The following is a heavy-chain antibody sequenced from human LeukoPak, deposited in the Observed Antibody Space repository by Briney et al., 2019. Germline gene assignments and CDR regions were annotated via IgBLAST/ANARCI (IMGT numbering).Heavy chain of an antibody. V-gene: IGHV1-2*06. CDR1: GYTFTGYY. D-gene: IGHD3-22*01. Sequence: GASVKVSCKASGYTFTGYYMHWVRQAPGQRLEWMERINPNSGGTNYAQKFEGRVTMTRDTSIGTAYMELSRLRSDDTAVYYCARAKGNYYDSSGYYDGLYWFDPWGQGTLVTVSS. J-gene: IGHJ5*02. CDR3: ARAKGNYYDSSGYYDGLYWFDP. CDR2: INPNSGGT.